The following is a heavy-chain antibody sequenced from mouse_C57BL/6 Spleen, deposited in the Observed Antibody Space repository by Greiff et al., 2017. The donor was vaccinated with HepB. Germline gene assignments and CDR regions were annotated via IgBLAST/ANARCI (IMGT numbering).Heavy chain of an antibody. J-gene: IGHJ3*01. CDR2: INPNNGGT. CDR1: GYTFTDYN. V-gene: IGHV1-18*01. CDR3: AREGDYGPFAY. D-gene: IGHD1-1*02. Sequence: EVQLQQSGPELVKPGASVKIPCKASGYTFTDYNMDWVKQSHGKSLEWIGDINPNNGGTIYNQKFKGKATLTVDKSSSTAYMELRSLTSEDTAVYYGAREGDYGPFAYWGQGTLVTVSA.